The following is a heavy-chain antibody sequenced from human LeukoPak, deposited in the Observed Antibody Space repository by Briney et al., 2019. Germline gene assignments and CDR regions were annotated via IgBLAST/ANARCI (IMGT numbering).Heavy chain of an antibody. J-gene: IGHJ4*02. CDR2: IYSSGST. D-gene: IGHD3-16*01. V-gene: IGHV4-4*07. CDR3: ARAPTREGGGALFDY. Sequence: SETLSLTCTVSGGSIISYYWSWIRQPAGKGLEWIGRIYSSGSTNYNPSLKSRVTMSVDTSKSQFSLNLSSVTAADTAVYYCARAPTREGGGALFDYWGQGTLVTVSS. CDR1: GGSIISYY.